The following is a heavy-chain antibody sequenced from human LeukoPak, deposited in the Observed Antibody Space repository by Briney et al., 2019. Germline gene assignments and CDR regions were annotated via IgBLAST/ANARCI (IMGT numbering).Heavy chain of an antibody. CDR3: APMVAGTNYFDY. CDR1: GGSISSSSYY. V-gene: IGHV4-39*01. Sequence: TSETLSLTCTVSGGSISSSSYYWGWIRQPPEKGLEWIGSIYYSGTTFYNPSLKSRVTISVDTSKNRFSLKLNSVTAADTAVYYCAPMVAGTNYFDYWGQGTLVTVSS. D-gene: IGHD6-19*01. J-gene: IGHJ4*02. CDR2: IYYSGTT.